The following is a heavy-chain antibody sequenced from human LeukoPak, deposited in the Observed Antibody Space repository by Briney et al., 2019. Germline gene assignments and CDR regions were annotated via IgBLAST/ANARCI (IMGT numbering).Heavy chain of an antibody. Sequence: PGRSLRLSCAASGFTFSSYGMHWVRQAPGKGLEWVAVIWYDGSNKYYADSVKGRFTISRGNSKNTLYLQMNSLRAEDTAVYYCAKSESSSWFGAFDIWGQGTMVTVSS. V-gene: IGHV3-33*06. CDR2: IWYDGSNK. CDR3: AKSESSSWFGAFDI. D-gene: IGHD6-13*01. J-gene: IGHJ3*02. CDR1: GFTFSSYG.